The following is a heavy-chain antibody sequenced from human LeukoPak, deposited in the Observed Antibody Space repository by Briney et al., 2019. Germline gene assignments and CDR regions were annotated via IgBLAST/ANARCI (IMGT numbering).Heavy chain of an antibody. CDR3: ARTLGYCSGGSCYRYAFDI. D-gene: IGHD2-15*01. CDR2: IYPGDSDT. Sequence: PGESLKISCKGSGYSFTSYWIGWVRQMPGKGLEWMGIIYPGDSDTRYSPSFQGQVTISADKSISTAYLQWSSLKASDTAMYYCARTLGYCSGGSCYRYAFDIWGPGTMVTVFS. V-gene: IGHV5-51*01. J-gene: IGHJ3*02. CDR1: GYSFTSYW.